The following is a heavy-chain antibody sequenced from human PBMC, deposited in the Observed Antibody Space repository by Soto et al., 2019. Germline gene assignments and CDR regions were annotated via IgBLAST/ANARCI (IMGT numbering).Heavy chain of an antibody. V-gene: IGHV4-34*01. CDR3: ARGSDYTSSFDY. J-gene: IGHJ4*02. D-gene: IGHD3-16*01. CDR1: GGSFSGYT. Sequence: SETLSLTCAVYGGSFSGYTWIWIRQPPGKGLEWIGEINHSGTTNHNPSLKSRVIISVDTSKKHFSLRLTSVTAADTAVYYCARGSDYTSSFDYWGQGTLVTVSS. CDR2: INHSGTT.